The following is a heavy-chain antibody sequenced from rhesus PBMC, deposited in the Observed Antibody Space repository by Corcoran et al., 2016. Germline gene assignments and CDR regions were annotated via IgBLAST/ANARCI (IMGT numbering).Heavy chain of an antibody. J-gene: IGHJ4*01. CDR1: GASISSNS. Sequence: QVQLQESGPGLVKPSETLPLTCAVPGASISSNSWRWIRQATGKGLAWIGRIYGSGGSTDYNPSLKNRVTISIDTSKNQFSLKLSSVTAADTAVYYCTSGGWSPYYFDYWGQGVLVTVSS. V-gene: IGHV4S2*01. CDR2: IYGSGGST. CDR3: TSGGWSPYYFDY. D-gene: IGHD6-37*01.